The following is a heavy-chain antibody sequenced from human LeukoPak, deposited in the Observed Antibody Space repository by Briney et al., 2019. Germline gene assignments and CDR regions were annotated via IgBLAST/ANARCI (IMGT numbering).Heavy chain of an antibody. J-gene: IGHJ4*02. Sequence: SETLSLTCAVYGGSFSGYYWSWIRQPPGKGLEWIGEINHSGSTNYNPSLKSRVTISVDTSKNQLSLKLSSVTAADTAVYYCARQGYSSSWYIYFDYWGQGTLVTVSS. CDR2: INHSGST. D-gene: IGHD6-13*01. CDR1: GGSFSGYY. V-gene: IGHV4-34*01. CDR3: ARQGYSSSWYIYFDY.